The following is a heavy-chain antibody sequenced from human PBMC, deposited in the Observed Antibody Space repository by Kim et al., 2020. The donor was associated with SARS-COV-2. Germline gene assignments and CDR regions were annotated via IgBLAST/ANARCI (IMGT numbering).Heavy chain of an antibody. CDR3: ARDKAARPEFFWDNWFDP. V-gene: IGHV1-18*04. CDR2: ISAYNGNT. J-gene: IGHJ5*02. CDR1: GYTFTSYG. Sequence: ASVKVSCKASGYTFTSYGISWVRQAPGQGLEWMGWISAYNGNTNYAQKLQGRVTMTTDTSTSTAYMELRSLRSDDTAVYYCARDKAARPEFFWDNWFDPWGQGTLVTVSS. D-gene: IGHD6-6*01.